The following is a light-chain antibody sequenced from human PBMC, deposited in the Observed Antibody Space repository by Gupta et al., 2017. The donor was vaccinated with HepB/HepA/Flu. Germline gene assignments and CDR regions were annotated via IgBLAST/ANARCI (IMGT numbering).Light chain of an antibody. J-gene: IGKJ5*01. V-gene: IGKV3-15*01. CDR2: DAS. CDR3: QQENSGPIT. CDR1: QSISSK. Sequence: IVMTQSPATLSVSPGERATLSCRASQSISSKVGWFQQRPGQDTRALIDDASNRGTDIPARFSGSGSGTEFTLTISSLQSEDFEIYYCQQENSGPITFGQGTRLDI.